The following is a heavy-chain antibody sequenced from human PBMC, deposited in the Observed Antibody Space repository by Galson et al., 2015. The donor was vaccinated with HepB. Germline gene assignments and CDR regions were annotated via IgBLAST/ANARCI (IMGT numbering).Heavy chain of an antibody. Sequence: SLRLSCAASGFTVSSNYMSWVRQAPGKGLEWVSVIYSGGSTYYADSVKGRFTISRDNSKNTLYLQMNSLRAEDTAVYYCAKGKLGIAAAGTTLDHWGQGTLVTVSS. V-gene: IGHV3-66*01. J-gene: IGHJ4*02. CDR3: AKGKLGIAAAGTTLDH. CDR1: GFTVSSNY. D-gene: IGHD6-13*01. CDR2: IYSGGST.